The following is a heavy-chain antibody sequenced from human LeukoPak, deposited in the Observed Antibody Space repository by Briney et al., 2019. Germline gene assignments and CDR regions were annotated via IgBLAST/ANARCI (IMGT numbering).Heavy chain of an antibody. CDR3: ARVGMSDTFDT. J-gene: IGHJ3*02. CDR1: GFTFSIYA. Sequence: GGSLRLSCAASGFTFSIYAMSWVRQTPGKGLEWVATIKQDGSEKYYVDSVKGRFTISRDNAKNSLYLQMSFLRAEDTAVYYCARVGMSDTFDTWGQGTMVTVSS. V-gene: IGHV3-7*01. CDR2: IKQDGSEK.